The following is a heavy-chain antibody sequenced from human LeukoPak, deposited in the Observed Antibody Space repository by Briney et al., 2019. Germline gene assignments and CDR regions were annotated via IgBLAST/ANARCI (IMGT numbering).Heavy chain of an antibody. J-gene: IGHJ4*02. D-gene: IGHD3-10*01. CDR3: ARGYGSGSYNNFNH. CDR1: GGSFSVYY. CDR2: INHSGST. V-gene: IGHV4-34*01. Sequence: SPTQSLTYAVYGGSFSVYYWSWIRQPPGNWLEWIGVINHSGSTNYNPSLKRRVTISVDTSKNQFSLNLSSVTAADTAVYYCARGYGSGSYNNFNHWGQGILVTVSS.